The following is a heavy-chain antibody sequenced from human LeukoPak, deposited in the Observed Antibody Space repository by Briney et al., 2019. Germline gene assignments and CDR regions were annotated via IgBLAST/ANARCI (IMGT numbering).Heavy chain of an antibody. CDR3: ARVVYAFDI. Sequence: QTSETLSLTCTVSGGSISSYYWSWIRQPPGKGLEWIGYIYYSGSTYYNPSLRSRVTISVDTSKNQFSLKLSSVTAADTAVYYCARVVYAFDIWGQGTMVTVSS. CDR2: IYYSGST. V-gene: IGHV4-59*01. CDR1: GGSISSYY. J-gene: IGHJ3*02.